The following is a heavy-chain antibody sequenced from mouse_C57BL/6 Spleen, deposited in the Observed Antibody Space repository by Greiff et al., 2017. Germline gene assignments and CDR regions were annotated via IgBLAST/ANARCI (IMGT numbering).Heavy chain of an antibody. CDR3: ARVDYGSSYYFDY. J-gene: IGHJ2*01. CDR2: ISYDGSN. V-gene: IGHV3-6*01. Sequence: DVQLQESGPGLVKPSQSLSLTCSVTGYSITSGYYWNWIRQFPGNKLEWMGYISYDGSNNYNPSLKNRISITRDTSKNQFFLKLNSVTTEDTATYYCARVDYGSSYYFDYWGQGTTLTVSS. CDR1: GYSITSGYY. D-gene: IGHD1-1*01.